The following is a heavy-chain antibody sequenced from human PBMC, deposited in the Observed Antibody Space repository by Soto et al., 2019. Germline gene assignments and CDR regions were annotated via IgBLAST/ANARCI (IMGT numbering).Heavy chain of an antibody. CDR3: ARAGAINGMANYFYE. J-gene: IGHJ4*02. V-gene: IGHV1-18*01. CDR1: GYTFTSYG. Sequence: ASVKVSCKASGYTFTSYGISWVRQAPGQGLEWMGWISAYNGNTNYAQKLQGRVTMTTDTSTSTAYMEMRSLRSDDTAVYYCARAGAINGMANYFYEWGQATMVT. D-gene: IGHD1-20*01. CDR2: ISAYNGNT.